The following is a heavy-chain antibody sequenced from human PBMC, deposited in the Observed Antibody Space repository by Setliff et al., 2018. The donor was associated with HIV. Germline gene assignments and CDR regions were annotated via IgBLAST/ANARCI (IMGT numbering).Heavy chain of an antibody. D-gene: IGHD2-2*02. Sequence: PSETLSLTCTVSGDSVNGYYWSWIRQPAGKGLEWVGRINPSGSSNYNPSLNSRVAVSLGTSKNQFSLKLSSVTAADTAVYYCTREFHRGIPDYFDSWGQGILVTVSS. J-gene: IGHJ4*02. CDR3: TREFHRGIPDYFDS. CDR2: INPSGSS. V-gene: IGHV4-4*07. CDR1: GDSVNGYY.